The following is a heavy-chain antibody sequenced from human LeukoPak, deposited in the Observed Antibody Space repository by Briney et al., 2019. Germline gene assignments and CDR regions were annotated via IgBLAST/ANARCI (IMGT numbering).Heavy chain of an antibody. J-gene: IGHJ4*02. Sequence: PGGSLRLSCAASGFTFRNYGMSWVRQAPGKGLEWVSGINWNGGSTGYADSVKGRFTIFRDNAKNSQYLQMNSLRVEDTALYYCARAQTYGDSRLLLDYWGQGTLVTVSS. D-gene: IGHD4-17*01. CDR1: GFTFRNYG. CDR2: INWNGGST. V-gene: IGHV3-20*04. CDR3: ARAQTYGDSRLLLDY.